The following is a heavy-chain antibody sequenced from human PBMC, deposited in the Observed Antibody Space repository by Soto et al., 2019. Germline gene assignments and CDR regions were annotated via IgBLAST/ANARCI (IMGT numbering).Heavy chain of an antibody. D-gene: IGHD3-10*01. Sequence: PSETLSLTCTVSGGSVTSHYWSWLRPPPEKALERIGYIYYTGSAYYNPSLKSRVTMSLDTSRNKLSLQLNSVTAADTAVYYCARESAGSGKNNWFDPWGQGTLVTVSS. J-gene: IGHJ5*02. V-gene: IGHV4-59*02. CDR1: GGSVTSHY. CDR2: IYYTGSA. CDR3: ARESAGSGKNNWFDP.